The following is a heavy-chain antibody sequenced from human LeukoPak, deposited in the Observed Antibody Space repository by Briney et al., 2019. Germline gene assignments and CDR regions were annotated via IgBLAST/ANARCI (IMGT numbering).Heavy chain of an antibody. CDR2: IYYSGST. V-gene: IGHV4-59*01. D-gene: IGHD6-13*01. J-gene: IGHJ3*02. CDR3: ARAAAYGAFDI. CDR1: GGSISSYY. Sequence: SETPSLTCTVSGGSISSYYWSWIRQPPGKGLEWIGYIYYSGSTNYNPSLKSRVTISVDTSKNQFSLKLSSVTAADTAVYYCARAAAYGAFDIWGQGTMVTVSS.